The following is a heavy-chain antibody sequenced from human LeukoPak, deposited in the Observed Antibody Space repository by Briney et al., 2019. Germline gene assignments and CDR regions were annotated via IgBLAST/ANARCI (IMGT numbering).Heavy chain of an antibody. V-gene: IGHV3-48*02. Sequence: QPGGSLRLSCAASGFSFSTYAMNWVRQAPGKGLECIAYIGSRGDTIYYADSVKGRFTISRDNAKNSLFLQMNSLREEDTAVYFCARKLALWGQGTLVTVSS. CDR2: IGSRGDTI. CDR1: GFSFSTYA. CDR3: ARKLAL. J-gene: IGHJ4*02.